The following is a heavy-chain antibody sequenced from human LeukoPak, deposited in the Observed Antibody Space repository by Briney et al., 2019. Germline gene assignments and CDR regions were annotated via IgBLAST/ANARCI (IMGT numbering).Heavy chain of an antibody. Sequence: QPGGSLRLSCAASGFTLSSYAMSWVRQAPGKGLEWVSYISSSGSTIYYADSVKGRFTISRDNAKNSLYLQMNSLRAEDTAVYYCARGPLAMIVVVTGEKDAFDIWGQGTMVTVSS. CDR3: ARGPLAMIVVVTGEKDAFDI. J-gene: IGHJ3*02. V-gene: IGHV3-48*03. CDR2: ISSSGSTI. D-gene: IGHD3-22*01. CDR1: GFTLSSYA.